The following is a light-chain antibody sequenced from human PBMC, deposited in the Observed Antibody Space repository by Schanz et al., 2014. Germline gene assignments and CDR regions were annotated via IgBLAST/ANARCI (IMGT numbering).Light chain of an antibody. CDR2: GNS. CDR1: SSNIGALYD. J-gene: IGLJ1*01. Sequence: QSVLTQPPSVSGAPGQRVTISCTGSSSNIGALYDVHWYQQLPGTAPKLLIYGNSNRPSGVPDRFSGSKSGNTASLTISGLQAEDDADYYCCSYAGSPYVFGTGTKLTVL. CDR3: CSYAGSPYV. V-gene: IGLV1-40*01.